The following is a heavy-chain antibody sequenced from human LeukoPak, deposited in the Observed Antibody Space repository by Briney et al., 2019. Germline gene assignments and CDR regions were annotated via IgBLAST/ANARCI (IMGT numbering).Heavy chain of an antibody. Sequence: GESLKISCKGSGYSFTTYWIGWVRQMSGKGLEWMGIIYPGDSDTRYSPSFQGQVTISADKSISTAYLQWSSLKASDSAMYYCARREVGATLGDWGQGTLVTVSS. V-gene: IGHV5-51*01. CDR1: GYSFTTYW. CDR2: IYPGDSDT. J-gene: IGHJ4*02. CDR3: ARREVGATLGD. D-gene: IGHD1-26*01.